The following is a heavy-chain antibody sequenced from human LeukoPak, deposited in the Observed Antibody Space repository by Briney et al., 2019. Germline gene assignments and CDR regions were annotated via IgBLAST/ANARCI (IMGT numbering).Heavy chain of an antibody. CDR1: GGSFSGYY. CDR3: TIGLAGDWDAFDI. V-gene: IGHV4-34*01. J-gene: IGHJ3*02. D-gene: IGHD6-19*01. CDR2: INHSGST. Sequence: SEALSLTCAVYGGSFSGYYWSWIRQPPGKGLEWIGEINHSGSTNYNPSLRSRVTISVDTSKNQFSLKLSSVTAADTAVYFCTIGLAGDWDAFDIWGLGTMVTVSS.